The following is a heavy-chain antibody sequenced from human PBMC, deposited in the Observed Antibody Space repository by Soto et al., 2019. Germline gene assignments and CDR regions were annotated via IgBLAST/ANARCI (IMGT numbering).Heavy chain of an antibody. D-gene: IGHD5-18*01. CDR3: ARLDSTMITVDY. J-gene: IGHJ4*02. CDR2: IIPLFGTA. CDR1: GDSFKNYA. Sequence: QVQLVQSGAEVKKPGSSVKISCKTSGDSFKNYAIGWVRQVPGQGLEWTGSIIPLFGTANYARMFEGRVTITADKSTTTVYVELGSLRSEDTPVYYCARLDSTMITVDYWGKGTLVTVSS. V-gene: IGHV1-69*06.